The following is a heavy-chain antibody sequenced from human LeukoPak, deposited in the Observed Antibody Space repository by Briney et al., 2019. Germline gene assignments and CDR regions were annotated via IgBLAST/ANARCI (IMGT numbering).Heavy chain of an antibody. CDR1: GGSLSSYY. CDR2: IYYSGST. V-gene: IGHV4-59*01. D-gene: IGHD3-10*01. CDR3: ARRRLYYYGSGSPEGYFDY. J-gene: IGHJ4*02. Sequence: PSETLSLTCTVSGGSLSSYYWSWIRQPPGKGLEWIGYIYYSGSTNYNPSLKSRVTISIEASKNQFSLKLSSVTAADTAVYYCARRRLYYYGSGSPEGYFDYWGQGTLVTVSS.